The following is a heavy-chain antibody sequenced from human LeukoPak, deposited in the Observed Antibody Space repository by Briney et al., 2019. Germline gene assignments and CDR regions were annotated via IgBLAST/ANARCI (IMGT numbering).Heavy chain of an antibody. CDR3: ARDYKYAFDN. J-gene: IGHJ4*02. CDR2: IGIDSGNT. Sequence: GGSLRLSCAVSGFTFSDYSMNWVRQAPGKGLEWISYIGIDSGNTNYADSVKGRFTISGDKAKNSLYLQMNSLRVEDTAVYYCARDYKYAFDNWGQGTLVTVSS. V-gene: IGHV3-48*01. CDR1: GFTFSDYS. D-gene: IGHD5-24*01.